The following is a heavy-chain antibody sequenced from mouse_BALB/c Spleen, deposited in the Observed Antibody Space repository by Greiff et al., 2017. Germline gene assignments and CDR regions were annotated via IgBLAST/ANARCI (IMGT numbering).Heavy chain of an antibody. CDR2: IYPGDGDT. CDR1: GYAFSSYW. V-gene: IGHV1-80*01. J-gene: IGHJ4*01. D-gene: IGHD4-1*01. Sequence: QVQLQQSGAELVRPGSSVKISCKASGYAFSSYWMNWVKQRPGQGLEWIGQIYPGDGDTNYNGKFKGKATLTADKSSSTAYMQLSSLTSEDSAVYFCASGWGGTGAMDYWGQGTSVTVSS. CDR3: ASGWGGTGAMDY.